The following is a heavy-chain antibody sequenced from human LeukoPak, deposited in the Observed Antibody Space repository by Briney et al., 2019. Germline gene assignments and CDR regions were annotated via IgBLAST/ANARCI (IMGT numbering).Heavy chain of an antibody. CDR3: ARSPYSSGWFL. J-gene: IGHJ4*02. Sequence: PGGSLRPSCAASGFTFSNYAMHWVRQAPGKGLEWVAVISYDGSNQYYADSVKGRFTISRDNSKHTLYLQMNSLRPEDTAVYYCARSPYSSGWFLWGQGTLVTVSS. CDR1: GFTFSNYA. D-gene: IGHD6-19*01. CDR2: ISYDGSNQ. V-gene: IGHV3-30*04.